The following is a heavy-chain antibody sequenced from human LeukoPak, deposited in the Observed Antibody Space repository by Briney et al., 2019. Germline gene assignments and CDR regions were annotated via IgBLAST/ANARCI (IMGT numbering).Heavy chain of an antibody. CDR1: GGSFSGYY. Sequence: SETLSLTCAVYGGSFSGYYWSWIRQPPGKGLEWIGEINHSGSTNYNPSLKSRVTISVDTSKNQFSLKLSSVTATDTAVYYCARSLWSGYSYARQEVYFDYWGQGTLVTVSS. V-gene: IGHV4-34*01. J-gene: IGHJ4*02. D-gene: IGHD5-18*01. CDR3: ARSLWSGYSYARQEVYFDY. CDR2: INHSGST.